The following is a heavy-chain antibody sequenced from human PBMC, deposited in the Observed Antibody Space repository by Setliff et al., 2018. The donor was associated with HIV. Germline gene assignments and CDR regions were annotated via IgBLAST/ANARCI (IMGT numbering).Heavy chain of an antibody. D-gene: IGHD6-6*01. V-gene: IGHV4-34*01. Sequence: KASETLSLTCAVYGGSFSGYYWSWIRQPPGKGLEWIGEINHRGSTNCNPSLKSRVTISVDTSKNQFSVRLSSVTAADTAVYYCARGYEGSSPGGAFDIWGLGTMVTV. CDR3: ARGYEGSSPGGAFDI. CDR1: GGSFSGYY. CDR2: INHRGST. J-gene: IGHJ3*02.